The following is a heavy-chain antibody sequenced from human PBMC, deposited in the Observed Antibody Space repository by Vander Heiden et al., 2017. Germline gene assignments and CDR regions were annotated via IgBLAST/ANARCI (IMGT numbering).Heavy chain of an antibody. Sequence: QMQPQESRPGLVKPSATLSLTCSVSGSPFCSYHWSWIRQHPGKGLEWIGYIYYSGSTNYNPSLKSRVTISVETTKNQFSLKLSSVTAADTAVYYCARGRRVVPAGYYFDYWGQGTLVTVSS. CDR1: GSPFCSYH. J-gene: IGHJ4*02. CDR3: ARGRRVVPAGYYFDY. CDR2: IYYSGST. V-gene: IGHV4-59*01. D-gene: IGHD2-2*01.